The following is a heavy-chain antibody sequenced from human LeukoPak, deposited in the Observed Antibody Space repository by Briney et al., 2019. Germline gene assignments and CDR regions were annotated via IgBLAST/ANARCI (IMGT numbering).Heavy chain of an antibody. CDR3: ARRVGLYSSSCQYY. D-gene: IGHD6-13*01. Sequence: SETLSLTCTVSGGSISSHYWSWIRQSPGKGLEWIGYIYYSGSTNYNPSLKSRVTISVDKSKNQFSLKLSSVTAADTAVYYCARRVGLYSSSCQYYWGQGTLVTVSS. V-gene: IGHV4-59*11. CDR1: GGSISSHY. CDR2: IYYSGST. J-gene: IGHJ4*02.